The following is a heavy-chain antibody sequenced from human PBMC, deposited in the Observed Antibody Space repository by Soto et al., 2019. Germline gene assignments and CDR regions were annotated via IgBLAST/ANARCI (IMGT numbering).Heavy chain of an antibody. J-gene: IGHJ4*02. CDR1: GFTFSSYG. V-gene: IGHV3-30*18. Sequence: PGGSLRLSCAASGFTFSSYGMHWVRQAPGKGLEWVAVISYDGSNKYYADSVKGRFTISRDNSKNTLYLQMNSLRAEDTAVYYCAKHSGGYSYGELDYWGQGTLVTVSS. CDR3: AKHSGGYSYGELDY. CDR2: ISYDGSNK. D-gene: IGHD5-18*01.